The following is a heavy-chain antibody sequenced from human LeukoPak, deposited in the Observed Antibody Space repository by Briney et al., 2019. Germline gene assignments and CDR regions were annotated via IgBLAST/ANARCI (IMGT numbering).Heavy chain of an antibody. CDR2: IYPGDSDT. Sequence: GESLKISCKGSGYSFTSYWIGWVRQMPGKGLEWMGIIYPGDSDTRYSPSFQGQVTISADKSISTAYLQWSSLKASDTAMYYCARIGFPRDYDILTGHPYYYYYMDVWGKGTTVTVSS. CDR1: GYSFTSYW. CDR3: ARIGFPRDYDILTGHPYYYYYMDV. V-gene: IGHV5-51*01. J-gene: IGHJ6*03. D-gene: IGHD3-9*01.